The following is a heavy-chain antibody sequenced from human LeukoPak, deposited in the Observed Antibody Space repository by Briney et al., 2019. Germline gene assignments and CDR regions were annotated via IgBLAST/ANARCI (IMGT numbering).Heavy chain of an antibody. CDR1: GGSISSGGYY. Sequence: PSETLSLTCTVSGGSISSGGYYWSWIRQHPGQGLEWIGYIYYSGSTYYNLSLKSRVTISVDTSKNQFSLKLSSVTAADTAVYYCARDKSSGYYLDYWGQGTLVTVSS. D-gene: IGHD3-22*01. CDR3: ARDKSSGYYLDY. J-gene: IGHJ4*02. CDR2: IYYSGST. V-gene: IGHV4-31*03.